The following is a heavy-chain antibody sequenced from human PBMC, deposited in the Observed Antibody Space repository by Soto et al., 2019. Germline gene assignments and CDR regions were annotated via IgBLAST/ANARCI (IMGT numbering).Heavy chain of an antibody. CDR2: IYHSGST. V-gene: IGHV4-38-2*01. J-gene: IGHJ1*01. D-gene: IGHD1-26*01. CDR3: ARVGSTVVTRYVQQ. Sequence: PSETLSLTRAVSCYSISSGYNWGWIRQPPGKGLEWIVSIYHSGSTYYNPSLNSRVTISVDTSKNQFSLKLSSVTAADTAVYYCARVGSTVVTRYVQQWGQGTLVTVS. CDR1: CYSISSGYN.